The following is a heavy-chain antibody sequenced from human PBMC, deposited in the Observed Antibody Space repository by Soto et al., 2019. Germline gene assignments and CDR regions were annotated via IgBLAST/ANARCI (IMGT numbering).Heavy chain of an antibody. D-gene: IGHD3-16*01. J-gene: IGHJ3*02. Sequence: SETLSLTCTVSGGSISSYYWSWIRQPPGKGLEWIGYIYYSGSTNYNPSLKSRVTISVDTSKNQFSLKLSSVTAADTAVYYCGRGGGWGDHAFDIWGQGTMVTVSS. CDR1: GGSISSYY. V-gene: IGHV4-59*01. CDR3: GRGGGWGDHAFDI. CDR2: IYYSGST.